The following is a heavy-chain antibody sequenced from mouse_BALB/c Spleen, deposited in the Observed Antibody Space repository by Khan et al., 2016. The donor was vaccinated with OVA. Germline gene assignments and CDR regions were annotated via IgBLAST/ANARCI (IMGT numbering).Heavy chain of an antibody. CDR2: ISYSGGN. CDR1: GYSITSGYA. Sequence: EVQLVESGPGLVKPSQSLSLTCTVTGYSITSGYAWNWLRQFPGNKLEWMGYISYSGGNSYNPSLKSRISITRDTSKNQFFLQLNSVTTEDTATYYCARGNYYGYYVDYWGQGTPLTVSS. J-gene: IGHJ2*01. V-gene: IGHV3-2*02. CDR3: ARGNYYGYYVDY. D-gene: IGHD1-1*01.